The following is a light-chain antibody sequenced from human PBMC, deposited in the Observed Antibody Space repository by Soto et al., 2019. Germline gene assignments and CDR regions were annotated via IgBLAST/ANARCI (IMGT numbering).Light chain of an antibody. CDR3: SSFTTSYFYV. Sequence: HSALPHPASVSWSPGHSITISCTGSGSDIGAYNYVSWYQQHPGKAPKLLIHGVTRRPSGVSSRFSASKSAYTASLTISGLQAEEEANYYCSSFTTSYFYVFGPGTKVTVL. CDR1: GSDIGAYNY. V-gene: IGLV2-14*01. J-gene: IGLJ1*01. CDR2: GVT.